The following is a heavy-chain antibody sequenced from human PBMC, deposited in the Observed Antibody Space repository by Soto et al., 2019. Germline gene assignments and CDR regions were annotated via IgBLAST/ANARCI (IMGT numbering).Heavy chain of an antibody. Sequence: SEPLSLTCTVSGGSISSYYWSWIRQPAGKGLEWIGRIYTGGSTNYNPSLKSRVTMSVDTSKNQFSLKLSSATAADTAVYYCARVSYGSGTLAYWGQGTLVTVSS. D-gene: IGHD3-10*01. CDR1: GGSISSYY. V-gene: IGHV4-4*07. CDR3: ARVSYGSGTLAY. J-gene: IGHJ4*02. CDR2: IYTGGST.